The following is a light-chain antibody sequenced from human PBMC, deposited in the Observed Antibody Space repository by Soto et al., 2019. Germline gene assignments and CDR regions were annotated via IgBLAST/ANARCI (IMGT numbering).Light chain of an antibody. CDR3: QQYNNWPRT. Sequence: EIVMTHSPATLSVSPCETATLSSRASQSVSSNLAWYQQKPGQAPRLLIYGASTRATGIPARFSGSGSGTEFTLTISSLQSEDFAVYYCQQYNNWPRTFGQGTKVDIK. J-gene: IGKJ1*01. CDR1: QSVSSN. V-gene: IGKV3-15*01. CDR2: GAS.